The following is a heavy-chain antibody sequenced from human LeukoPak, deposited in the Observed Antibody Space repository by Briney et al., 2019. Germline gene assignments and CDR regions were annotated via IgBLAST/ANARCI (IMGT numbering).Heavy chain of an antibody. CDR2: IWYDGSNK. J-gene: IGHJ3*02. CDR1: GFTFSSYG. D-gene: IGHD4-17*01. CDR3: ARNQDYGVYNSVGAFDI. Sequence: GRSLRLSCAASGFTFSSYGMHWVRQAPGKGLDWVAVIWYDGSNKYYADSVKGRFTISRDNSKNTLYLQMNSLRAEDTAVYYCARNQDYGVYNSVGAFDIWGQGTMVTVSS. V-gene: IGHV3-33*01.